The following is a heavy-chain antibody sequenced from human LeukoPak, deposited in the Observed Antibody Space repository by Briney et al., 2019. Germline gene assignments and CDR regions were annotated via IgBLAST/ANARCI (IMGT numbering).Heavy chain of an antibody. Sequence: SETLSLTCTVSGYSISSGYYWGWIRQPPGKGLEWIGSIYHSGSTYYNPSLKSRVTISVDTSKNQFSLKLNSVTAADTAVYYCTTRLLSDYFDYWGQGTLVTVSS. CDR3: TTRLLSDYFDY. CDR1: GYSISSGYY. CDR2: IYHSGST. D-gene: IGHD1-26*01. J-gene: IGHJ4*02. V-gene: IGHV4-38-2*02.